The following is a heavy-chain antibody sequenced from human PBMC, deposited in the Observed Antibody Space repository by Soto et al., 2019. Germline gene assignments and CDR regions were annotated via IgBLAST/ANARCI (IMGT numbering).Heavy chain of an antibody. CDR2: IIPIFGTA. V-gene: IGHV1-69*13. D-gene: IGHD2-15*01. J-gene: IGHJ3*02. CDR1: GGTFSSYA. Sequence: ASVKVSCKASGGTFSSYAISWVRQAPGQGLEWMGGIIPIFGTANYAQKFQGRVTITADESTSTAYMELSSLRSEDTAVYYCARWGYSGSGAFDIWGQGTMVTVSS. CDR3: ARWGYSGSGAFDI.